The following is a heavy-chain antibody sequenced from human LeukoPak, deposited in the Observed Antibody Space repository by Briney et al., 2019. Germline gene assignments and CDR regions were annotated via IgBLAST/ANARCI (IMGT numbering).Heavy chain of an antibody. V-gene: IGHV3-66*02. D-gene: IGHD3-3*01. J-gene: IGHJ4*02. CDR3: ARDRGFWSGYFDY. CDR1: GFTFSSYS. CDR2: IYSGGST. Sequence: GGSLRLSCAASGFTFSSYSMNWVRQAPGKGLEWVSVIYSGGSTYYADSVKGRFTISRDNSKNTLYLQMNSLRAEDTAVYYCARDRGFWSGYFDYWGQGTLVTVSS.